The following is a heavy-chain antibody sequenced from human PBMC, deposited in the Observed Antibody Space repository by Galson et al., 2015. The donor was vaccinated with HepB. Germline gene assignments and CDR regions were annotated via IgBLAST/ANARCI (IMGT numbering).Heavy chain of an antibody. CDR2: IYSGGST. V-gene: IGHV3-66*01. CDR3: AREEPYYLYYYYGMDV. D-gene: IGHD3-22*01. CDR1: GFTVSSNY. J-gene: IGHJ6*02. Sequence: SLRLSCAASGFTVSSNYMSWVRQAPGKGLEWVSVIYSGGSTYYADSVKGRFTISRDNSKNTLYLQMNSLRAEDTAVYYCAREEPYYLYYYYGMDVWGQGTTVTVSS.